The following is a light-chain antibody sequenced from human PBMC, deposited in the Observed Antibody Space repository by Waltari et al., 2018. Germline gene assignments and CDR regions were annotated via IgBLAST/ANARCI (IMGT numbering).Light chain of an antibody. Sequence: QSALTQPRSVSGSPGQSVTISCTGTSSDAGGYNYVSWYQQHPGKAPKLMIYDVSKRPSGVPDRFSGSKSGNTASLTISGLQAEDEADYYCCSYAGSYTFVFGGGTKLTVL. CDR2: DVS. J-gene: IGLJ2*01. CDR3: CSYAGSYTFV. CDR1: SSDAGGYNY. V-gene: IGLV2-11*01.